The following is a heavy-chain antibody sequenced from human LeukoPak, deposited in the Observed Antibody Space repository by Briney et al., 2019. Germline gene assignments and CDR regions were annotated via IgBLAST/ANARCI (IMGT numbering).Heavy chain of an antibody. J-gene: IGHJ4*02. CDR3: VGGIGWQPDY. Sequence: HPGGSLGLSCAASPGITFSDYWMNWVRQAPGKGLEWVAIIKQDGREKLYLDSVKGRFTISRDNAKSSVYLQINSLRAEDTAVYYCVGGIGWQPDYWGQGTLVTVSS. CDR1: PGITFSDYW. V-gene: IGHV3-7*03. CDR2: IKQDGREK. D-gene: IGHD6-19*01.